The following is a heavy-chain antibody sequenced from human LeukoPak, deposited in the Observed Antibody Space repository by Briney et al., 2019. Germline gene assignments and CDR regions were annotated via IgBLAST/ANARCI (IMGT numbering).Heavy chain of an antibody. D-gene: IGHD6-19*01. Sequence: GGSLRLSCIASGFAFNSYEMNWVRQAPGKGLEWVSYISSSGSIKHYADSVKGRFTISRDNAKNSLYLQMNSLRAEDTAVYYCARARYTSGWGTLDYWGQGTLVTVSS. CDR3: ARARYTSGWGTLDY. CDR2: ISSSGSIK. J-gene: IGHJ4*02. V-gene: IGHV3-48*03. CDR1: GFAFNSYE.